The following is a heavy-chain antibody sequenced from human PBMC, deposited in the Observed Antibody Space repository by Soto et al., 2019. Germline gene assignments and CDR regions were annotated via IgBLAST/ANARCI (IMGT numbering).Heavy chain of an antibody. J-gene: IGHJ5*02. V-gene: IGHV6-1*01. D-gene: IGHD1-7*01. CDR2: TYYRSKWYN. CDR1: GDSVSSNSAA. Sequence: SPTLSLPCAISGDSVSSNSAAWNWIRQSPSRGLEWLGRTYYRSKWYNDYAVSVKSRITINPDTSKNQFSLQLNSVTPEDTAVYYCARETRYNWNSGNWFDPWGQGTLVTVSS. CDR3: ARETRYNWNSGNWFDP.